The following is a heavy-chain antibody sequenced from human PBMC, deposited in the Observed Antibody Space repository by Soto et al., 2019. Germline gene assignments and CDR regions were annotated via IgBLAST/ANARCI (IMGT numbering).Heavy chain of an antibody. CDR1: GGTISISSDY. V-gene: IGHV4-39*01. Sequence: TNTVSGGTISISSDYWGWNKKPPGKGLEWIGSIYYSGSTYYNPSLKSRVTISVDTSKNQFSLKLSSVTAADTVVYNCARTYSASLSPCDSWGQGFLVT. CDR3: ARTYSASLSPCDS. J-gene: IGHJ5*02. CDR2: IYYSGST. D-gene: IGHD1-26*01.